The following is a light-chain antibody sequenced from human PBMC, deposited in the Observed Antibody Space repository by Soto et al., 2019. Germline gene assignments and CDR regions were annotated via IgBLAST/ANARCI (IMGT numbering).Light chain of an antibody. CDR1: QDITNY. CDR2: DAS. V-gene: IGKV1-33*01. Sequence: DIQMTQSPSSLSASVRDRVTITCQASQDITNYLNWYQQKPGKAPKLLICDASNLEPGFPSRFSGSGSVTEFTFTIRSLQPEDIATYYCQQYDNLPFTFGPGTKVDIK. CDR3: QQYDNLPFT. J-gene: IGKJ3*01.